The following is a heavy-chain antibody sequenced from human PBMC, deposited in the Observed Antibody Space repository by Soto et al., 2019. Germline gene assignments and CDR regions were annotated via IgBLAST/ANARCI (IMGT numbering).Heavy chain of an antibody. CDR3: ARDRMREIRKGRCTSCLDLDY. CDR1: GFTFSSYS. Sequence: EVQLVESGGGLVQPGGSLRLSCAASGFTFSSYSMNWVRQAPGKGLEWVSYISSSSSTIYYADSVKGRFTISRDNAKNSLYLQMNSLRDEDTAVYYCARDRMREIRKGRCTSCLDLDYWGQGTLVTVSS. D-gene: IGHD2-2*01. V-gene: IGHV3-48*02. J-gene: IGHJ4*02. CDR2: ISSSSSTI.